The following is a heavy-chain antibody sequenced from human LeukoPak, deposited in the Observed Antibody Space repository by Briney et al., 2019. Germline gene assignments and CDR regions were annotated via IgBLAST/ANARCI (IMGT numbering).Heavy chain of an antibody. CDR1: RFTFRSYW. Sequence: GGSLRLSCVASRFTFRSYWMSWVRQPPGKGLEWVATTKHDGSEKYYVDSVKGRFTISRDNAENLLYLEMNSLRAEDTAVYYCARVRLGAAYFDYWGQGNMVTVSS. J-gene: IGHJ4*02. D-gene: IGHD3-10*01. CDR2: TKHDGSEK. CDR3: ARVRLGAAYFDY. V-gene: IGHV3-7*01.